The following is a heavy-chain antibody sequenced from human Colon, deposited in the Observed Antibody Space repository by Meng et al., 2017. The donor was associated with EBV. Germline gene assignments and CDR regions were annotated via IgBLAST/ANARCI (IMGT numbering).Heavy chain of an antibody. CDR2: VSHPGSA. CDR3: ARVPTTGYKDH. CDR1: GGSFSGYV. V-gene: IGHV4-34*01. Sequence: VRLRQLGAGLLRPSETLSLTCTVNGGSFSGYVWSWVRQPPGKGMEWIGEVSHPGSANYNPSLKSRVTISVDASEKQFSLRLTSVTAADSAVYYCARVPTTGYKDHWGQGTLVTVSS. D-gene: IGHD3-9*01. J-gene: IGHJ4*02.